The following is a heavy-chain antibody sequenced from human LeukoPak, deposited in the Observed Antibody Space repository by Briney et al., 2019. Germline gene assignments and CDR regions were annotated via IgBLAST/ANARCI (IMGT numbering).Heavy chain of an antibody. CDR3: ARGDFSGGYCYDY. V-gene: IGHV3-53*01. Sequence: PGGSLRLSCAASGFTVNNNRMGWVRQAPGKGLEWVSITYSGGTTYYADSVRGRFTISRDDSKNTLYLQMNSLTAEDTAVYYCARGDFSGGYCYDYWGQGTLVTVSS. CDR2: TYSGGTT. J-gene: IGHJ4*02. D-gene: IGHD2-15*01. CDR1: GFTVNNNR.